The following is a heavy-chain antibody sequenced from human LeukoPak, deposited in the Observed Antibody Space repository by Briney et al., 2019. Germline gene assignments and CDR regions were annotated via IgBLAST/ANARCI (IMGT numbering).Heavy chain of an antibody. V-gene: IGHV3-33*01. CDR2: IWYDGSTK. CDR1: GFTFSTSG. D-gene: IGHD4-17*01. J-gene: IGHJ4*02. Sequence: GGSLRLSCAASGFTFSTSGFHWVRQAPGKGLAWVAVIWYDGSTKYYADSVMGRFTMSRDNSKNTVSLQMNSLRTEDTAVYYCATEDYGRSFDYWGQGSLVTVSS. CDR3: ATEDYGRSFDY.